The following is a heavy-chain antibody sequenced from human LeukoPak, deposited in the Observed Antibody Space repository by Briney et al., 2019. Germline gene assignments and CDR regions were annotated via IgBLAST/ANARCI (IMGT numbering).Heavy chain of an antibody. J-gene: IGHJ3*02. CDR3: ARVRGYSYGCDAFDI. Sequence: PSETLSLTCTVSGGSISRGGYYWSWIRQHPGKGLEYIGYIYYSGSIYYNPSLKSRVTISLDPSKNQFSLKLSSVTAADTAVYYCARVRGYSYGCDAFDIWGQGTMVTVSS. CDR1: GGSISRGGYY. V-gene: IGHV4-31*03. CDR2: IYYSGSI. D-gene: IGHD5-18*01.